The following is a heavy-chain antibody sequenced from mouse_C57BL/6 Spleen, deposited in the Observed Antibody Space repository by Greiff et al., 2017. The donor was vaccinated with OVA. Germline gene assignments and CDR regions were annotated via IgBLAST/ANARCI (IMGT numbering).Heavy chain of an antibody. D-gene: IGHD2-5*01. V-gene: IGHV5-9-1*02. Sequence: EVKLMESGKGLVKPGGSLKLSCAASGFTFSSYAMSWVRQTPEKRLEWVAYISSGGDYIYYADTVKGRFTISRDNARNTLYLQMSSLKSEDTAMYYCTREGYSNYVRFAYWGQGTLVTVSA. CDR1: GFTFSSYA. CDR3: TREGYSNYVRFAY. J-gene: IGHJ3*01. CDR2: ISSGGDYI.